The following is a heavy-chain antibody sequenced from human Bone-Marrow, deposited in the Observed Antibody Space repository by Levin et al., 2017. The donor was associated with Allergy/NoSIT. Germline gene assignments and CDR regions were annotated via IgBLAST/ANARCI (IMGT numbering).Heavy chain of an antibody. Sequence: QAGGSLRLSCAASGFTISSNYMSWVRQAPGKGLEWVSVIYINGNTYYADSVKGRFTISRDNSKNTLYLQMNSLRAEDTAVYYCTGRGYNYAGEVDYWGQGTLVSVSS. V-gene: IGHV3-53*01. D-gene: IGHD5-24*01. J-gene: IGHJ4*02. CDR3: TGRGYNYAGEVDY. CDR1: GFTISSNY. CDR2: IYINGNT.